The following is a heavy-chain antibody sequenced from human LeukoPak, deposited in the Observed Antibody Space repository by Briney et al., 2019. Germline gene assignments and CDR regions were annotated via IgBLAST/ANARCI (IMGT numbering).Heavy chain of an antibody. CDR1: GFTVSSNY. CDR2: IYSGGNT. J-gene: IGHJ4*02. D-gene: IGHD3-16*01. Sequence: GGSLRLSCAASGFTVSSNYMSWVRQAPGKGLEWVSVIYSGGNTYYADSVKGRFTISRDNSKNTLDLQMNSLRAEDTAVYYCVREDTSLSKFGFDYWGQGTLVSVSS. V-gene: IGHV3-66*01. CDR3: VREDTSLSKFGFDY.